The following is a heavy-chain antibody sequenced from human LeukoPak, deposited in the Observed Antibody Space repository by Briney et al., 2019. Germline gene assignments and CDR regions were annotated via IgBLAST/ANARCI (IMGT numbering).Heavy chain of an antibody. J-gene: IGHJ4*02. Sequence: GGSLRLSCAASGFIFSSYSMNWVRQAPGKGLEWVSYITDTGGANYYADSVKGRFTISRDNAKNSLYLQVSSLRDEDTGIYYCARDRGYSGYDALDYWGQGTLVTVSS. CDR3: ARDRGYSGYDALDY. CDR2: ITDTGGAN. CDR1: GFIFSSYS. D-gene: IGHD5-12*01. V-gene: IGHV3-48*02.